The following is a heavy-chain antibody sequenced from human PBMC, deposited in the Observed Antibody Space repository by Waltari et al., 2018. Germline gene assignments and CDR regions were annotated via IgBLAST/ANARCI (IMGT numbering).Heavy chain of an antibody. CDR1: GDSIVSFTYY. CDR2: ISTAGNT. D-gene: IGHD3-3*01. J-gene: IGHJ4*02. V-gene: IGHV4-39*01. CDR3: ARRIWTQKYFDY. Sequence: QLQLQESGPGLVKPSETLSLTCPVSGDSIVSFTYYWAWIRQPPGRGPEWIGTISTAGNTYYNPSLKRRVTLSVDTSKNQFSLKLNSVTAADTAVYFCARRIWTQKYFDYWGQGTLLIVSS.